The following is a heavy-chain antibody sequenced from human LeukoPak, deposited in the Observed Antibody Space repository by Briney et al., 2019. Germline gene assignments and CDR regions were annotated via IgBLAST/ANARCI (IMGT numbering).Heavy chain of an antibody. CDR2: ISSSSSTI. J-gene: IGHJ4*02. CDR3: ARDTTLGDSWGNYFDY. Sequence: GGSLRLSCAASGFTFSTYNMNWVRQAPGKGLEWVSYISSSSSTIYYADSVKGRFTISRDNAKNSLYLQMNSLRAEDTAVYYCARDTTLGDSWGNYFDYWGQGTLVTVSS. D-gene: IGHD4-23*01. CDR1: GFTFSTYN. V-gene: IGHV3-48*04.